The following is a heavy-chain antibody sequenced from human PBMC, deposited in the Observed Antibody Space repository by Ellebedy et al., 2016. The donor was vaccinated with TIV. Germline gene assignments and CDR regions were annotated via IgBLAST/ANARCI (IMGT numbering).Heavy chain of an antibody. J-gene: IGHJ3*01. Sequence: GESLKISCAASGFTFSSFAMSWVRQAPGKGLEWVSVISGGGGNTEYADSVKGRFTISRDNSKNTLNLQMNPLRAEDTALYYCAKSHDTSGYHYIGAFDVWGQGTTVTVSS. D-gene: IGHD3-22*01. CDR2: ISGGGGNT. CDR3: AKSHDTSGYHYIGAFDV. CDR1: GFTFSSFA. V-gene: IGHV3-23*01.